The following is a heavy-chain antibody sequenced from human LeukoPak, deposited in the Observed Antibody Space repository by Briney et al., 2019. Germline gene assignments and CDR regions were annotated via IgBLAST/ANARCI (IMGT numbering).Heavy chain of an antibody. D-gene: IGHD2-2*01. Sequence: GGSLRLSCEGSAFIFSGHWMNWVRQAPGKGLEWVAVISYDVSNTYYADSVKGRFTISRDNSKNTLYLQMNSLRAEDTAVYYCATVVVPAADYYYYYGMDVWGQGTTVTVSS. CDR3: ATVVVPAADYYYYYGMDV. V-gene: IGHV3-30-3*01. CDR1: AFIFSGHW. J-gene: IGHJ6*02. CDR2: ISYDVSNT.